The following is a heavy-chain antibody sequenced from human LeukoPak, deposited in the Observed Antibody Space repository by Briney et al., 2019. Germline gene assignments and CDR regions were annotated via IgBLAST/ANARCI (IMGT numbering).Heavy chain of an antibody. CDR3: AWRDGYSFDF. V-gene: IGHV1-8*01. J-gene: IGHJ4*02. D-gene: IGHD5-24*01. CDR1: GYTFTTHD. Sequence: ASVKVSCRTSGYTFTTHDINWVRQATGQALEWMGWMNPKTGNTGYAQKFQGRVTMTRNNSISTAYMELSSLRSEDTAVCYCAWRDGYSFDFWGQGTLVTVSS. CDR2: MNPKTGNT.